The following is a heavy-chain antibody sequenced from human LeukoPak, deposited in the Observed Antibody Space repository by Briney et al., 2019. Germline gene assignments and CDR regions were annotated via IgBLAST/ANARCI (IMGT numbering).Heavy chain of an antibody. D-gene: IGHD6-13*01. Sequence: SETLSLTCTVSGGSISSSYSYWGWIRQPPGKGLEWIGNIYYSGSTYYSPSLTSRVTVSVDTSENQFSLKLSSVTAADTAVYYCARQMVSSSWYGGSDYWGQGTLVTVSS. CDR3: ARQMVSSSWYGGSDY. CDR2: IYYSGST. CDR1: GGSISSSYSY. J-gene: IGHJ4*02. V-gene: IGHV4-39*01.